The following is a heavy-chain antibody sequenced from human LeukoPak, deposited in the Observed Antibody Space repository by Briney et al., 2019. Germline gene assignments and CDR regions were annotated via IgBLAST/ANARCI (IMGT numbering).Heavy chain of an antibody. CDR1: GFTFSSYS. D-gene: IGHD3-22*01. Sequence: GGSLRLSCAASGFTFSSYSMNWVRQAPGKGLEWVSSISSSSSYIYYADSVKGRFTISRDNAKNSLYLQMNSLRDEDTAVYYCARDPSPEYYYDSSGPGDDAFDVWGQGTMVTVSS. CDR3: ARDPSPEYYYDSSGPGDDAFDV. V-gene: IGHV3-21*01. J-gene: IGHJ3*01. CDR2: ISSSSSYI.